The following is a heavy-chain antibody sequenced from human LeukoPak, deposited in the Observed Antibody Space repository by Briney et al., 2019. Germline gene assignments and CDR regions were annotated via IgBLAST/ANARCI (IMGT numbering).Heavy chain of an antibody. D-gene: IGHD7-27*01. CDR1: GYTFTSYD. J-gene: IGHJ4*02. V-gene: IGHV1-8*01. CDR2: MNPNSGNT. Sequence: ASVTVSCKASGYTFTSYDINWVRQATGQGLEWMGWMNPNSGNTGYAQKFQGRVTMTRNTSISTAYMELSSLRSEDTAVYYCARDTGPQLGMGIDYWGQGTLVTVSS. CDR3: ARDTGPQLGMGIDY.